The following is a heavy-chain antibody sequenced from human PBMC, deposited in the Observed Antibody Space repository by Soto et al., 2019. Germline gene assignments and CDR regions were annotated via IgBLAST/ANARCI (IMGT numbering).Heavy chain of an antibody. J-gene: IGHJ4*02. CDR2: ISYDGRNK. CDR1: GFTFSSYG. CDR3: AKDLGIGDSSR. Sequence: QVQLVESGGGVVQPGRSLRLSCAASGFTFSSYGMHWVRQAPGKGLEWVAVISYDGRNKYYADSVKCRFTISRDNSKNALYLQMNSLRAEDTAVYYCAKDLGIGDSSRWGQGTLVTVSS. V-gene: IGHV3-30*18. D-gene: IGHD3-16*01.